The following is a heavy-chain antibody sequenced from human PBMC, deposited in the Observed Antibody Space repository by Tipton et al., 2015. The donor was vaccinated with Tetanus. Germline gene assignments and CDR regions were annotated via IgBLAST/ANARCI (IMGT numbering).Heavy chain of an antibody. CDR3: AREDYFDISAFDI. Sequence: TLSLTCTISGGSISRYYWAWIRQTPGKGLEWTGYIDYNGSTKYNPSLRSRVTLSLDTSKNQISMRLTSVTAADTAVYYCAREDYFDISAFDIWGQGTMVTVSS. V-gene: IGHV4-59*01. CDR1: GGSISRYY. CDR2: IDYNGST. D-gene: IGHD2/OR15-2a*01. J-gene: IGHJ3*02.